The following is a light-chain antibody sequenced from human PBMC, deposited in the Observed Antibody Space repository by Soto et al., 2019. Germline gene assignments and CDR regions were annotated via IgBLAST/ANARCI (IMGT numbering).Light chain of an antibody. Sequence: QSVLTQPPSASGSPGQRVTISCSGSSSNIGTNTVNWYQQLPGTAPKVLIFSNDQRPSVVPDRFSGSKSGTSASLAISGLQSEDEAEYYCAAWEGSLNGVVVFGGGTKLTVL. CDR2: SND. J-gene: IGLJ2*01. CDR3: AAWEGSLNGVVV. CDR1: SSNIGTNT. V-gene: IGLV1-44*01.